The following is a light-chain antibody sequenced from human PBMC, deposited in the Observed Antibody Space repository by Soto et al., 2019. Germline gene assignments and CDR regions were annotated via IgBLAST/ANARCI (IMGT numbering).Light chain of an antibody. V-gene: IGKV3-20*01. CDR1: QSVSNNY. CDR3: QYYGNSRIT. CDR2: AAS. Sequence: EIVMTQSPGTLSLSPGERATLSCRASQSVSNNYLAWYQQKPGQAPRLLIYAASSGATGIPDRFSGSGSETDFTLTINRLEPEDFAVYYCQYYGNSRITFGQGTRLEIK. J-gene: IGKJ5*01.